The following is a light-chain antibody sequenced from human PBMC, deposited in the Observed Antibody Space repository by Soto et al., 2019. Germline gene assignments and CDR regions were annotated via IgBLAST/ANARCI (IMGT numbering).Light chain of an antibody. J-gene: IGLJ2*01. V-gene: IGLV2-8*01. CDR2: EVT. CDR3: SSYAGSNNYVV. CDR1: SSDVGGYNY. Sequence: QSALTQPPSASGSPGQSVTISCTGTSSDVGGYNYVSWYQHHPGKAPKLMIYEVTKRPSGVPDRFSGSKSGNRASLTVSGLQAEDEAEYFCSSYAGSNNYVVFGGGTKLTVL.